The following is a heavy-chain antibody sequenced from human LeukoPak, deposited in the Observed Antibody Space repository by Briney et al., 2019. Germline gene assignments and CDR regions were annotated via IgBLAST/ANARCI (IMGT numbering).Heavy chain of an antibody. CDR2: ISGSGGST. CDR1: GFTFSSYA. CDR3: AKVRSAVVAAATNY. D-gene: IGHD2-15*01. Sequence: GGSLRLSCAASGFTFSSYAMSWVRQAPGKGLEWVSAISGSGGSTYYADSVKGRFTISRDNSKNTLYLQMNSLRAEDTAVYYCAKVRSAVVAAATNYWGQGTLVTVSS. V-gene: IGHV3-23*01. J-gene: IGHJ4*02.